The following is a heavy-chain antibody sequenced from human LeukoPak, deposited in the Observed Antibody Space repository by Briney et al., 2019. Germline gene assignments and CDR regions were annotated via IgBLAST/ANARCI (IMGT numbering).Heavy chain of an antibody. Sequence: TGGSLRLSCAASGFTFSSYSMSWVRQAPGKGLEWVSSISSSSSYIYYADSVKGRFTISRDNAKNSLYLQMNSLRAEDTAVYYCARNSMQLVLNYFDYWGQGTLVTVSS. CDR1: GFTFSSYS. D-gene: IGHD6-13*01. CDR3: ARNSMQLVLNYFDY. CDR2: ISSSSSYI. J-gene: IGHJ4*02. V-gene: IGHV3-21*01.